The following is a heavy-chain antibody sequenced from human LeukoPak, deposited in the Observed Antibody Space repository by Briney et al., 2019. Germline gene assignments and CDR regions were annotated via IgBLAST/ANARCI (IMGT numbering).Heavy chain of an antibody. J-gene: IGHJ4*02. V-gene: IGHV3-21*01. CDR3: TKEETRGGDLHY. CDR1: GISFSNYS. Sequence: GGSLRLSCAASGISFSNYSMNWVRQAPGKGLEWVSLISSSSRFIYYGDSVRGRFTISRDNAKNSFYLQMSSLRVEDTAVYYCTKEETRGGDLHYWGQGALVTVSS. CDR2: ISSSSRFI. D-gene: IGHD2-21*02.